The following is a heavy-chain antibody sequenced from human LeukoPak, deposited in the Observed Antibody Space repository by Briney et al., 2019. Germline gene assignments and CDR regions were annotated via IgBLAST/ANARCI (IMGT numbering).Heavy chain of an antibody. J-gene: IGHJ4*02. CDR1: EFTFTTYG. CDR3: ARDRPDTPMVSDY. V-gene: IGHV3-21*01. Sequence: PGRSLTLSCAASEFTFTTYGMHWVRQAPGKGLEWVSSISSGSNSTSYADSLKGRFTISRDNAKNSLFLQMNSLRAEDTAVYYCARDRPDTPMVSDYWGQGTLVTVSS. CDR2: ISSGSNST. D-gene: IGHD5-18*01.